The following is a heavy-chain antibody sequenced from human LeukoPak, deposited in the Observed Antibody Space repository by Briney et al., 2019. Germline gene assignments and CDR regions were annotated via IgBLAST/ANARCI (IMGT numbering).Heavy chain of an antibody. CDR1: GYTFTGYY. CDR3: ARQGDHHRSGWSWAY. J-gene: IGHJ4*02. D-gene: IGHD6-19*01. CDR2: INPNSGGT. Sequence: GASVKVSCKASGYTFTGYYMHWVRQAPGQGLEWMGWINPNSGGTNYAQRFQGRVTMTRDISTNTVYMEVSSLRSDDTAMYYCARQGDHHRSGWSWAYWGQGTLVIVSS. V-gene: IGHV1-2*02.